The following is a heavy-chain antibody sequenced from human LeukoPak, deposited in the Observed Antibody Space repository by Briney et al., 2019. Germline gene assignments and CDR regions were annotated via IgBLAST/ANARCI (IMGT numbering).Heavy chain of an antibody. CDR1: GYTFTSYD. CDR3: ARVLRYFDWLLYGPDAFDM. D-gene: IGHD3-9*01. V-gene: IGHV1-8*01. CDR2: RNPNSGNT. J-gene: IGHJ3*02. Sequence: GASVTVSCKASGYTFTSYDINWVRQATGQGLEWVGWRNPNSGNTGYAQKFQGRVTMTRNTSISKAYMELSSLRSEDTAVYYCARVLRYFDWLLYGPDAFDMWGQRTMVTVSS.